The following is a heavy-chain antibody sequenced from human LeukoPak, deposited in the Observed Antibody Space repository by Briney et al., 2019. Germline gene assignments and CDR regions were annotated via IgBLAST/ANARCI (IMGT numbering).Heavy chain of an antibody. CDR2: ISWNSGDM. CDR3: ARDFSGYDFEFDY. V-gene: IGHV3-9*01. D-gene: IGHD5-12*01. Sequence: GGSLRLSCAVSGFRFDDYGMHWVRQVPGKGLEWVSYISWNSGDMVYADSVKGRFTISRDNAKNSLYLQMNSLRTEDTALYYCARDFSGYDFEFDYWGQGTLVTVSS. J-gene: IGHJ4*02. CDR1: GFRFDDYG.